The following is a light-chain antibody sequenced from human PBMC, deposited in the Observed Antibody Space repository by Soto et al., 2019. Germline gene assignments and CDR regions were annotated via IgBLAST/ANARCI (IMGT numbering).Light chain of an antibody. CDR2: KDS. CDR3: PSADSSGTYQVV. V-gene: IGLV3-25*03. Sequence: SYELTQPPSVSVSPGQTARITCSGDALPKQYAYWYQQKPGQAPVLVIYKDSERPSGIPERFSGSSSGTTVTLTISGVKAEDEADYYCPSADSSGTYQVVFGGGTKLTVL. J-gene: IGLJ2*01. CDR1: ALPKQY.